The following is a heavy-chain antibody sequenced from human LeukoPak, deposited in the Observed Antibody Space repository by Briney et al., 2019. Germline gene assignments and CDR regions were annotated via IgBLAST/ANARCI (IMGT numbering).Heavy chain of an antibody. CDR1: GGSISSYY. Sequence: SETLSPTCTVSGGSISSYYWSWIRQPAGKGLEWIGRIYTSGSTNYNPSLKSRVTMSVDTSKNQFSLKLSSVTAADTAVYYCARVDTAMGVFDYWGQGTLVTVSS. CDR3: ARVDTAMGVFDY. J-gene: IGHJ4*02. CDR2: IYTSGST. V-gene: IGHV4-4*07. D-gene: IGHD5-18*01.